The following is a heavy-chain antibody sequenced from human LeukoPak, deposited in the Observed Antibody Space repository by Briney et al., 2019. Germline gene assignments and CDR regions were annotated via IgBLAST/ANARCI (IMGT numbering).Heavy chain of an antibody. CDR3: ARARGDYDFWSGPSKYYFDY. CDR1: GFTFSSYW. Sequence: GGSLRLSCAASGFTFSSYWMSWVRQAPGKGLEWVANIKQDGSEKYYVDSVKGRFTISRDNAKNSLYPQMNSLRAEDTAVYYCARARGDYDFWSGPSKYYFDYWGQGTLVTVSS. CDR2: IKQDGSEK. J-gene: IGHJ4*02. D-gene: IGHD3-3*01. V-gene: IGHV3-7*01.